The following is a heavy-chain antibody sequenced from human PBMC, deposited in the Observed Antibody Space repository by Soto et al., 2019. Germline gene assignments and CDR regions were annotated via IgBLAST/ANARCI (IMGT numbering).Heavy chain of an antibody. V-gene: IGHV4-59*01. CDR2: IYYSGST. J-gene: IGHJ4*02. D-gene: IGHD1-26*01. CDR3: ASGGATRIDY. CDR1: GGSISSYY. Sequence: SETLSLTCTVSGGSISSYYWSWIRQPPGKGLEWIGYIYYSGSTNYNPSLESRVTISVDTSKNQFSLKLSSVTAADTAVYYCASGGATRIDYWGQGTLVTVSS.